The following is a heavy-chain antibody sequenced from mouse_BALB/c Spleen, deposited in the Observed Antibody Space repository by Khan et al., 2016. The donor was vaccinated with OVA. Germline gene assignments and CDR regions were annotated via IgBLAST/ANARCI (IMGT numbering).Heavy chain of an antibody. J-gene: IGHJ3*01. CDR1: GYSITSDYA. Sequence: EVQLQESGPGLVKPSQSLSLTCTVTGYSITSDYAWNWIRQFPGNKLEWMGYISYSGSTNNNPSLKSRISITRDTSKNKFFLQLSSVTTEDTATYYCSRGTYYGNPFPYWGQGTLVTVSA. CDR2: ISYSGST. D-gene: IGHD2-10*01. V-gene: IGHV3-2*02. CDR3: SRGTYYGNPFPY.